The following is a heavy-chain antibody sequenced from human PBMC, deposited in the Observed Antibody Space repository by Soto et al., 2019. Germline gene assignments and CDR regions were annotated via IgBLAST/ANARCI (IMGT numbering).Heavy chain of an antibody. CDR2: ISGSGGST. Sequence: EVPLLESGGGLVQPGGSLRLSCAASGFTFSSYAMNWVRQAPGKGPEWVSAISGSGGSTYYADSVKGRFTISRDSSKNTLYLQMNSLRAEDTAVYYCAKGNSWSPALVLDIWGQGTMVTVSS. D-gene: IGHD1-7*01. CDR1: GFTFSSYA. J-gene: IGHJ3*02. V-gene: IGHV3-23*01. CDR3: AKGNSWSPALVLDI.